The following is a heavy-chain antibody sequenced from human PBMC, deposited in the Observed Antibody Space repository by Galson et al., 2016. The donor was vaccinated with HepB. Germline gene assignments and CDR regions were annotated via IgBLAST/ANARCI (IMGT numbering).Heavy chain of an antibody. Sequence: SLRLSRAASGFTFSSYAMGWVRQAPGKGLEWVSSISSSGTSTYYADSVQGRFTISRDNSRNTLYLQMSSLRVEDTAVYYCAKDVTPVEGWTPFDYWGQGTLVTVSS. D-gene: IGHD3/OR15-3a*01. J-gene: IGHJ4*02. V-gene: IGHV3-23*01. CDR2: ISSSGTST. CDR3: AKDVTPVEGWTPFDY. CDR1: GFTFSSYA.